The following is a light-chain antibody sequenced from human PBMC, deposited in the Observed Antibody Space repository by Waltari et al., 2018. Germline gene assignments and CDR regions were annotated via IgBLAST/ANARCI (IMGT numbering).Light chain of an antibody. Sequence: DIVLTQFPGTLSLSAGARATLSCRASPSIGKYLAWYQLRPGQAPRLLIYDAYIRAAGIPDRFSGSGSGTDFSLTISRLEPDDFAMYYCQHYVRLPVTFGQGPRWKSN. CDR2: DAY. J-gene: IGKJ1*01. CDR3: QHYVRLPVT. V-gene: IGKV3-20*01. CDR1: PSIGKY.